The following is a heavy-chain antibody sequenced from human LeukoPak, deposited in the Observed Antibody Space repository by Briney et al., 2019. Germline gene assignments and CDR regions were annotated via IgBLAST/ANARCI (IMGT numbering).Heavy chain of an antibody. CDR2: ISSSSSYI. D-gene: IGHD3-3*01. J-gene: IGHJ5*02. CDR3: ARRYYDFWSDASGWFDP. V-gene: IGHV3-21*04. Sequence: GGSLRLSCAASGFTFSSYSMNWVRQAPGKGLEWVSSISSSSSYIYYADSVKGRFTISRDNAKNSLYLQMNSLRAEDTAVYYCARRYYDFWSDASGWFDPWGQGTLVTVSS. CDR1: GFTFSSYS.